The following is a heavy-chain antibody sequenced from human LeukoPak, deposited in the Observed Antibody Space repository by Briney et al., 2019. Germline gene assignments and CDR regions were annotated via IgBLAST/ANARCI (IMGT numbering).Heavy chain of an antibody. Sequence: SVKVSCKASGGTFSSYAISWVRQAPGQGLEWMGGIIPIFGTANYAQKFQGRVTITADESTSTAYMELSSLRSEDTAVYYCAREGTTGDLLTGILADNWFDPWGQGTLVTVSS. V-gene: IGHV1-69*13. CDR2: IIPIFGTA. J-gene: IGHJ5*02. CDR3: AREGTTGDLLTGILADNWFDP. D-gene: IGHD1-1*01. CDR1: GGTFSSYA.